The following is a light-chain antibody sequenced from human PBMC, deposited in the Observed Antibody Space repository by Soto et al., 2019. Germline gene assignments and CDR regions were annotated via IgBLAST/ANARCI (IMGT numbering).Light chain of an antibody. J-gene: IGKJ4*01. CDR2: DVS. CDR3: QQYNGYPLT. Sequence: DILMTQSPSTLSASVGDRVTITCRASQTLRTWLAWYQQKPGKAPKLLIYDVSILQSGVPSRFSGSGSGTEFTLTISSLQPDDFATYYCQQYNGYPLTFGGGTKVDFK. V-gene: IGKV1-5*01. CDR1: QTLRTW.